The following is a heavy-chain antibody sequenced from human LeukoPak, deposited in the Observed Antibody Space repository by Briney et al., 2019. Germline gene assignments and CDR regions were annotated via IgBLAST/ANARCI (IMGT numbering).Heavy chain of an antibody. D-gene: IGHD5-18*01. Sequence: GRSLRLSCAASGFTFDDYAMHWVRQAPGKGLEWVSGISWNSGSIGYADSVKGRFTISRDNAKNSLYLQMNSLRPEDTALYYCAKSPNSYDFYYYMDAWGKGTTVTVSS. CDR3: AKSPNSYDFYYYMDA. CDR2: ISWNSGSI. J-gene: IGHJ6*03. V-gene: IGHV3-9*01. CDR1: GFTFDDYA.